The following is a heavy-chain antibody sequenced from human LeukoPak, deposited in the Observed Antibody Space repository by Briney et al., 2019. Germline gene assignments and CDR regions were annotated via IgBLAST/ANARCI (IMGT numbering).Heavy chain of an antibody. CDR3: AKSGVIHLDY. D-gene: IGHD3-16*02. J-gene: IGHJ4*02. V-gene: IGHV3-30*18. Sequence: PGGSLRLSCAASGFTFSSYGMHWVRQAPGKGLEWVAVISYDGSNKYYADSVKGRFTISRDNSKNTLYLQMNSLRAEDTAVYYCAKSGVIHLDYWGQGTLVTVSS. CDR1: GFTFSSYG. CDR2: ISYDGSNK.